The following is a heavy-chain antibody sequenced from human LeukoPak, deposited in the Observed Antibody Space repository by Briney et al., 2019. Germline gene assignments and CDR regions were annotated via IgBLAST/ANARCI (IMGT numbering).Heavy chain of an antibody. D-gene: IGHD6-19*01. V-gene: IGHV1-46*01. Sequence: ASVKVSCRASGYXFTSYYIHWVRQAPGQGLEWMGMINPSGATTTYAQNFQGRVTVTRDTSTRTAYMELSSLRSEDTAGYYCAKEGNSGWVPKYWGQGTLVTVSS. J-gene: IGHJ4*02. CDR3: AKEGNSGWVPKY. CDR2: INPSGATT. CDR1: GYXFTSYY.